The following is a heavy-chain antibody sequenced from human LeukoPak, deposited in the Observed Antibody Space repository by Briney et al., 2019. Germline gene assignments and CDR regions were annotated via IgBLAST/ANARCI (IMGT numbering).Heavy chain of an antibody. V-gene: IGHV1-2*02. CDR1: GHIFTVDS. D-gene: IGHD3-10*01. CDR2: VHLNGGGT. CDR3: ARRRFGEVQTDY. Sequence: ASVKVSCTASGHIFTVDSIHWVRQAPGQGLEWLGWVHLNGGGTYRAQKFEGRVTMTKGSSISTASMELSGLTSDDTAVYYCARRRFGEVQTDYWGQGTLVTVSS. J-gene: IGHJ4*02.